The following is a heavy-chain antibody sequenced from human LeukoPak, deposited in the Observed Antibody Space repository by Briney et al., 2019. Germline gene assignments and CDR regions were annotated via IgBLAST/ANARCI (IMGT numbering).Heavy chain of an antibody. CDR1: GFTFIKYA. J-gene: IGHJ6*02. CDR3: TSRGDFWSGYWAMNV. CDR2: ISGSGDST. V-gene: IGHV3-23*01. D-gene: IGHD3-3*01. Sequence: GGSLRLSCAVSGFTFIKYAMSWVRQAPGKGLEWVSAISGSGDSTYYADSVKGRFTISRDNSKNTLYLQMNSLRAEDTAVYYCTSRGDFWSGYWAMNVWGQGTTVIVSS.